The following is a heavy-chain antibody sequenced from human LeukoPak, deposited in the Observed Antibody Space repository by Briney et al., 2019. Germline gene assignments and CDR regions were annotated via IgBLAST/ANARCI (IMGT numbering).Heavy chain of an antibody. J-gene: IGHJ4*02. CDR3: AREGYYDSSGYYYVVGEFDY. CDR2: IYYSGST. V-gene: IGHV4-39*07. Sequence: SETLSLTCTVSGGSISSSSYYWGWIRQPPGKGLEWIGSIYYSGSTYYNPSLKSRVTISVDTSKNQFSLKLSSVTAADTAVYYCAREGYYDSSGYYYVVGEFDYWGQGTLVTVSS. CDR1: GGSISSSSYY. D-gene: IGHD3-22*01.